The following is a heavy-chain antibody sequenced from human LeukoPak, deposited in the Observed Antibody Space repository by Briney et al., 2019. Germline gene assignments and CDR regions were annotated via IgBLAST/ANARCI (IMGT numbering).Heavy chain of an antibody. CDR3: ARRGLSFGVVTSYNWFDP. V-gene: IGHV3-23*01. J-gene: IGHJ5*02. D-gene: IGHD3-3*01. CDR1: GFTFSSYA. Sequence: GGSLRLSCAASGFTFSSYAMSWVRQAPGKGLEWVSAISGSGGSTYYADSVKGRFTISRDNSKNTLYLQMNSLRAEDTAVYFCARRGLSFGVVTSYNWFDPWGQGSLVTVSS. CDR2: ISGSGGST.